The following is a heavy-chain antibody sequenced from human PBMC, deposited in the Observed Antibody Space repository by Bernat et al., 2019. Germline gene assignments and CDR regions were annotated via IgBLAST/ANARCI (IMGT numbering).Heavy chain of an antibody. D-gene: IGHD6-13*01. CDR2: IKQDGSDK. Sequence: EVQLVESGGGLVQPGGSLRLSCAVSGFTFSSSWMSWVRQAPGKGLEWVANIKQDGSDKYYVESVKGRFTISRDNAKNSLYLQMNSLRGEDTAVYYCARDRARSSRWFSGLDYWGQGTLVTVSS. J-gene: IGHJ4*02. CDR3: ARDRARSSRWFSGLDY. CDR1: GFTFSSSW. V-gene: IGHV3-7*01.